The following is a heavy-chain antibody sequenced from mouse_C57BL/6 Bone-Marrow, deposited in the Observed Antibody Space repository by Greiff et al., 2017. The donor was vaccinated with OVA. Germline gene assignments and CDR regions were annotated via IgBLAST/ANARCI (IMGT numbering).Heavy chain of an antibody. V-gene: IGHV1-22*01. J-gene: IGHJ4*01. D-gene: IGHD1-1*01. CDR2: INPNNGGT. Sequence: EVQLQQSGPELVKPGASVKMSCKASGYTFTDYNMHWVKQSHGKSLEWIGYINPNNGGTSYNQKFKGKATLTVNKSSSTAYMELRSLTSEDSAVYYCAIFYYGSSLYAMDYWGQGTSVTVSS. CDR3: AIFYYGSSLYAMDY. CDR1: GYTFTDYN.